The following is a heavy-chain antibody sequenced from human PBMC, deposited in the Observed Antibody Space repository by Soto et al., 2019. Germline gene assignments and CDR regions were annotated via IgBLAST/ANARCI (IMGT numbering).Heavy chain of an antibody. CDR2: IDPSDSYT. Sequence: HGESLKISCKGSGYSFTSYWISWARQMPGKGLEWMGRIDPSDSYTNYSPSFQGHVTISADRSISTAYLQWSSLKASDTAMYYCARHGGDIGWWYYWGQGTMVTVSS. D-gene: IGHD2-15*01. J-gene: IGHJ4*02. V-gene: IGHV5-10-1*01. CDR3: ARHGGDIGWWYY. CDR1: GYSFTSYW.